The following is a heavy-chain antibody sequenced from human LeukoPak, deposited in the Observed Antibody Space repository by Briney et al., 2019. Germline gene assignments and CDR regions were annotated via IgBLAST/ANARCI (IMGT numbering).Heavy chain of an antibody. CDR3: ARGATLGIAVAGDFDY. CDR2: IYYSGST. D-gene: IGHD6-19*01. CDR1: GGSISSYY. J-gene: IGHJ4*02. V-gene: IGHV4-59*12. Sequence: SETLSLTCTVSGGSISSYYWSWIRQPPGKGLEWIGYIYYSGSTKYNPSLKSRVTISVDTSKNQFSLKLSSVTAADTAVYYCARGATLGIAVAGDFDYWGQGTLVTVSS.